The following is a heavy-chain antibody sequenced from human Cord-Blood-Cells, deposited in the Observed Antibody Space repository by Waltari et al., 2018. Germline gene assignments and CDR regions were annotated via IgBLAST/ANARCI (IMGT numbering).Heavy chain of an antibody. J-gene: IGHJ4*02. CDR1: GGSFSGYS. D-gene: IGHD7-27*01. CDR3: ARERLGYY. Sequence: QVQLQQWGAGLLKPSETLSLTCAVYGGSFSGYSWSWIRQPPGKGLEWIGEINHSGSTNYNPSLKSRVTISVDTSKNQFSLKLSSVTAADTAVYYCARERLGYYWGQGTLVTVSS. CDR2: INHSGST. V-gene: IGHV4-34*01.